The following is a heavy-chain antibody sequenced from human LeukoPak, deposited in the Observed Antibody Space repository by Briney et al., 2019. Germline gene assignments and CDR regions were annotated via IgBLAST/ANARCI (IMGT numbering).Heavy chain of an antibody. Sequence: SETLSLTCTVSGGSISTYYWSWMRQPPGRGLEWIGYIYYSGGTNHNPSLQSRVTISVDTSKNQFSLKLNSVTAADTAVYYCARGSLYSSSWLALNWFGPWGQGTLVTVSS. J-gene: IGHJ5*02. D-gene: IGHD6-13*01. CDR1: GGSISTYY. CDR2: IYYSGGT. CDR3: ARGSLYSSSWLALNWFGP. V-gene: IGHV4-59*01.